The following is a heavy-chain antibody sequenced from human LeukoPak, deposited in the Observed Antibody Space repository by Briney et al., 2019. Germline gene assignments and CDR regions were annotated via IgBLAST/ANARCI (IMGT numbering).Heavy chain of an antibody. V-gene: IGHV3-15*01. CDR2: IKSKTDGGTI. CDR1: GLTFSNAW. Sequence: PGGSLRLSCAASGLTFSNAWRSWVRQAPGKRLEWVGRIKSKTDGGTIEYAAPVKGRFTISRDDAKNTMFLQINSLKTEDTAVYYCIPNGGSSWRGYWGQGTLVTVSS. D-gene: IGHD1-26*01. CDR3: IPNGGSSWRGY. J-gene: IGHJ4*02.